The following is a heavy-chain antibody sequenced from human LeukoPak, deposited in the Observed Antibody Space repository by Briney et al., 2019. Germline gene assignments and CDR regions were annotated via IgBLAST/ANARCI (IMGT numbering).Heavy chain of an antibody. V-gene: IGHV4-4*07. D-gene: IGHD2-2*01. CDR3: ARVRRVVVPAANYYYVDV. CDR2: IYTSGST. CDR1: GRSIRSYY. J-gene: IGHJ6*03. Sequence: PAETLSLTHTVSGRSIRSYYWSWLRQPAARGREWVGRIYTSGSTNYTPSLKSRVTMSVDTSKTQFSLKRSSVTAADTAVYYCARVRRVVVPAANYYYVDVGGKGPTVT.